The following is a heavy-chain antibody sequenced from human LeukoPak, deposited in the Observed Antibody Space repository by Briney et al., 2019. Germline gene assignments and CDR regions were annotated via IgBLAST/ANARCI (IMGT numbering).Heavy chain of an antibody. J-gene: IGHJ5*02. Sequence: HGESLKISCKGSGYSFTSYWIGWVRQMPGKGLEWMGIIYPGDSDTRYSPSFQGQVTISADRSISTAYLQWSSLKASDTAMYYCARHPPHHIVVVPAGPFDPWGQGTLVTVSS. V-gene: IGHV5-51*01. CDR2: IYPGDSDT. D-gene: IGHD2-2*01. CDR1: GYSFTSYW. CDR3: ARHPPHHIVVVPAGPFDP.